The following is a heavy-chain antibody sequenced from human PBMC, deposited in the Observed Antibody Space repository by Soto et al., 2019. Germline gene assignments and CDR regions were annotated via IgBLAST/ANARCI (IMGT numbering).Heavy chain of an antibody. V-gene: IGHV1-69*13. CDR2: IVPNVGTV. J-gene: IGHJ4*03. CDR1: GGTLSSFINYP. D-gene: IGHD3-3*01. Sequence: SVKVSCKASGGTLSSFINYPINWVRQAPGQGLEWMGGIVPNVGTVNYAQKFQGRVTVTADESTGTAYMELSSLRSEDAALYYCARRDTSGFLRYFDNWGQGTLVTVSS. CDR3: ARRDTSGFLRYFDN.